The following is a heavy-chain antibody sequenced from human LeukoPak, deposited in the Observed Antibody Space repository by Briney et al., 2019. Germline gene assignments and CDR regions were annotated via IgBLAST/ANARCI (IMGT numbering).Heavy chain of an antibody. CDR2: IYYSGST. CDR3: ARSGYSSSWYWGHYYYGMDV. J-gene: IGHJ6*02. V-gene: IGHV4-59*01. D-gene: IGHD6-13*01. CDR1: GGSISSYY. Sequence: PSETLSLTCTVSGGSISSYYWSWIRQPPGKGLEWIGYIYYSGSTNYNPSLKSRVTISVDTSKNQFSLKLSSVTAADTAVYYCARSGYSSSWYWGHYYYGMDVWGQGTTVTVSS.